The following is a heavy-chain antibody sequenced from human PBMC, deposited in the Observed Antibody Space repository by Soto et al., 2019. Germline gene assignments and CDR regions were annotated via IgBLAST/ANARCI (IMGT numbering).Heavy chain of an antibody. Sequence: SETLSLTCTVSGGSISSGDYYWSWIRQPPGKGLEWIGYIYYSGSTYYNPSLKSRVTISVDTSKNQFSLKLSSVTAADTAVYYCARGAYCSGGSCYTYYGMDVWGQGTTVTVSS. CDR3: ARGAYCSGGSCYTYYGMDV. CDR2: IYYSGST. J-gene: IGHJ6*02. V-gene: IGHV4-30-4*01. CDR1: GGSISSGDYY. D-gene: IGHD2-15*01.